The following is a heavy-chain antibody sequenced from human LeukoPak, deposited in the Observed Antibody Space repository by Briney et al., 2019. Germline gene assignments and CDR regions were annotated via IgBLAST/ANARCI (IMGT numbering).Heavy chain of an antibody. CDR3: ARGIIFSGYDHDAFDI. Sequence: PGGSLRLSCAASGFTFSSYAMSWVRQAPGKGLEWVSAISGSGGSTYYADSVKGRFTISRDNSKNTLYLQMNSLRAEDTAVYYCARGIIFSGYDHDAFDIWGQGTMVTVSS. CDR1: GFTFSSYA. J-gene: IGHJ3*02. CDR2: ISGSGGST. V-gene: IGHV3-23*01. D-gene: IGHD5-12*01.